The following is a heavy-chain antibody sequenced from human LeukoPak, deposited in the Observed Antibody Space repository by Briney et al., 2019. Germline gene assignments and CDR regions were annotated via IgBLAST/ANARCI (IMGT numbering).Heavy chain of an antibody. Sequence: PSETLSLTCTVSGGSISSGSYFWSWIRQPAGKGLEWIGRINTSGSTNYNPSLKSRVTMSVDTSKNQFSLKLNSVTAAETAVYYCARQGGYYDSSGRPSDAFDIWGQGTMVTVSS. V-gene: IGHV4-61*02. J-gene: IGHJ3*02. CDR1: GGSISSGSYF. CDR3: ARQGGYYDSSGRPSDAFDI. D-gene: IGHD3-22*01. CDR2: INTSGST.